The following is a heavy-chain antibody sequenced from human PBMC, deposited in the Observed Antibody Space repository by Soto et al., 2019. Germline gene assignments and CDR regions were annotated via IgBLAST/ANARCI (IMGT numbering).Heavy chain of an antibody. V-gene: IGHV1-8*01. J-gene: IGHJ4*02. CDR2: MNPNSGNT. CDR3: ARSKLRFLEWLLPFDY. CDR1: GYTFTSYD. D-gene: IGHD3-3*01. Sequence: QVQLVQSGAEVKKPGASVKVSCKASGYTFTSYDINWVRQATGQGLEWMGWMNPNSGNTGYAQKFQGRVTRTRNTSISTAYMELSSLRSEDTAVYYCARSKLRFLEWLLPFDYWGQGTLVTVSS.